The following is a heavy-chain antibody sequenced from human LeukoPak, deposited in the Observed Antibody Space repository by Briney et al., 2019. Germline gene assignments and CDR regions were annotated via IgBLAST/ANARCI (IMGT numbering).Heavy chain of an antibody. D-gene: IGHD4-23*01. Sequence: ASVTVSCKASGYTFTTYYMYWVRQAPGQGLEWMGTINPGGGGTRYSQKFQGRVTMTRDTSTSTVYMQLSSLKSEDTALYYCACGDYGGNTPAYWGQGTLVTVSS. CDR3: ACGDYGGNTPAY. CDR1: GYTFTTYY. CDR2: INPGGGGT. J-gene: IGHJ4*02. V-gene: IGHV1-46*01.